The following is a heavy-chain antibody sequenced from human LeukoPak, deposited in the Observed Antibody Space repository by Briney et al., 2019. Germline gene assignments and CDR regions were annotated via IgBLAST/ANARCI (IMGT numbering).Heavy chain of an antibody. J-gene: IGHJ4*02. CDR2: IYYSGST. V-gene: IGHV4-39*07. Sequence: PSETLSLTCTVSGGSISSSSYYWGWIRQPPGKGLEWIGSIYYSGSTYYNPSLKSRVTISVDTSKNQFSLKLSSVTAADTAVYHCARRGIGKPYFDYWGQGTLVTVSS. D-gene: IGHD6-13*01. CDR1: GGSISSSSYY. CDR3: ARRGIGKPYFDY.